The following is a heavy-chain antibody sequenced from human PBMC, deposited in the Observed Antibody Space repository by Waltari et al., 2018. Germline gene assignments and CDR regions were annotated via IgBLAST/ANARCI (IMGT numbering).Heavy chain of an antibody. CDR3: ATAPYSGYAD. D-gene: IGHD5-12*01. CDR2: IDSDGTGI. Sequence: EVQLVESGGGLVQAGGSLRLSCAASGFTFSTYWMHWVRQAPGKGLLWVSRIDSDGTGIRYADFVKGRFTISRDNTKNTLYLQMNSLRAEDTAVYYCATAPYSGYADWGQGTLVTVSP. J-gene: IGHJ4*02. V-gene: IGHV3-74*01. CDR1: GFTFSTYW.